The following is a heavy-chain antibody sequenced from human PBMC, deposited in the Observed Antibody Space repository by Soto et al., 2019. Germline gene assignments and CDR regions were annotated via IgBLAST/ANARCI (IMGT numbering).Heavy chain of an antibody. Sequence: GSLRLSCAASGFTFSSYGMHWVRQAPGKGLEWVAVISYDGSNKYYADSVKGRFTISRDNSKNTLYLQMNSLRAEDTAVYYCAKVPYSSGWYKQDYYYYGMDVWGQGTTVTVSS. CDR2: ISYDGSNK. CDR3: AKVPYSSGWYKQDYYYYGMDV. CDR1: GFTFSSYG. D-gene: IGHD6-19*01. V-gene: IGHV3-30*18. J-gene: IGHJ6*02.